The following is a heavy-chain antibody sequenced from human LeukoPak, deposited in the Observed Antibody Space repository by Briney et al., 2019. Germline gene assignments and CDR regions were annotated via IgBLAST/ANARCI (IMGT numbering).Heavy chain of an antibody. V-gene: IGHV1-46*01. CDR2: INPSGDST. J-gene: IGHJ5*02. D-gene: IGHD2-15*01. Sequence: ASVKVSCKASGDTFTSYYMHWVRQAPGQGLEWMGIINPSGDSTSSAQTFQGRVTITADKSTSTAYMELSSLRSEDTAVYYCARVFSGGDPYNWFDPWGQGTLVTVSS. CDR3: ARVFSGGDPYNWFDP. CDR1: GDTFTSYY.